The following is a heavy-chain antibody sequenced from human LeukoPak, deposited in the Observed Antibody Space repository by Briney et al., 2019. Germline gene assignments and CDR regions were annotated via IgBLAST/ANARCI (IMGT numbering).Heavy chain of an antibody. Sequence: GGSLRLSCAASGFTFSSYGMSWVRQAPGKGLEWVSGIGGSGGSTYYADSVKGRFTISRDNSRNTLYLQMNSLRAEDTAVYYCAKDRRDSGWYPFDYWGQGTMVTVSS. J-gene: IGHJ4*02. D-gene: IGHD6-19*01. CDR1: GFTFSSYG. CDR2: IGGSGGST. V-gene: IGHV3-23*01. CDR3: AKDRRDSGWYPFDY.